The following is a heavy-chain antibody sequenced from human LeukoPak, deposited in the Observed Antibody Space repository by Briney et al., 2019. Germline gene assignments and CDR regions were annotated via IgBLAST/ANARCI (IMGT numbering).Heavy chain of an antibody. Sequence: GESLKISCNVSGDTFTTYWIAWVRQMPGKGLEWMGIIYPGDSDTRYSPSFQGQVTISADKSISTAYLQWSSLKASDTAMYYCATPLGYCSSTSCYPHWGQGTLVTVSS. J-gene: IGHJ1*01. CDR1: GDTFTTYW. D-gene: IGHD2-2*01. CDR3: ATPLGYCSSTSCYPH. V-gene: IGHV5-51*01. CDR2: IYPGDSDT.